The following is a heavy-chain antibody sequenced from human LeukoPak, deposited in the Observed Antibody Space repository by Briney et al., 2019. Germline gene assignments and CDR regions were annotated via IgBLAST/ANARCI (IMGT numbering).Heavy chain of an antibody. J-gene: IGHJ5*02. V-gene: IGHV1-8*03. CDR3: ARDRWEQLPRHWFDP. CDR2: MNPNSGNT. CDR1: GYTFTSSH. Sequence: ASVKVSCKASGYTFTSSHINWVRQATGQGLEWMGWMNPNSGNTGYAQKFQGRVTITRNTSISTAYMELSSLRSEDTAVYYCARDRWEQLPRHWFDPWGQGTLVTVSS. D-gene: IGHD1-26*01.